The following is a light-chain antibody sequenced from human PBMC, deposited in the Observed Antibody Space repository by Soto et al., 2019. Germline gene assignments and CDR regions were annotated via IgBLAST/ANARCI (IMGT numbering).Light chain of an antibody. Sequence: QSVLTQPPSVSAAPGLKVTISCSGRSSNIGDNYVSWYQHPPGTAPKPLIYEDNKRPSGIPDRFSGSKSGTSATLGIIGRLAGDEAEYYCATWDSSLSAGVFGTGTKLTVL. CDR2: EDN. J-gene: IGLJ1*01. CDR1: SSNIGDNY. CDR3: ATWDSSLSAGV. V-gene: IGLV1-51*02.